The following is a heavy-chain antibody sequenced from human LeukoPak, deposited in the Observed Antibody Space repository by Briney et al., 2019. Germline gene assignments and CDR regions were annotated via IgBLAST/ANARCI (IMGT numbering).Heavy chain of an antibody. Sequence: GGSLRLSCAVSGFTFSDHYVDWVRQAPGKGLEGVANIKQDGSEKYYVDSVKGRFTISRDNAKNSLYLQMNSLRAEDTAVYYCARDRDRFNWFDPWGQGTLVTVSS. J-gene: IGHJ5*02. D-gene: IGHD2-21*02. V-gene: IGHV3-7*01. CDR1: GFTFSDHY. CDR3: ARDRDRFNWFDP. CDR2: IKQDGSEK.